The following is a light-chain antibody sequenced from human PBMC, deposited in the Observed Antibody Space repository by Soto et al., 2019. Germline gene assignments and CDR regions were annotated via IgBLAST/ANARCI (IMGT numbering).Light chain of an antibody. J-gene: IGLJ2*01. CDR1: SSNIGNNY. Sequence: QSELTQPPSVSAAPGQKVTISCSGRSSNIGNNYVSLYQQVPGTAPKLLINENNNRPPGIPDRFSGSKSGTSATLGITGLQTGDEADYYCGTWDSSLSAGVFGGGTKLTVL. CDR2: ENN. V-gene: IGLV1-51*02. CDR3: GTWDSSLSAGV.